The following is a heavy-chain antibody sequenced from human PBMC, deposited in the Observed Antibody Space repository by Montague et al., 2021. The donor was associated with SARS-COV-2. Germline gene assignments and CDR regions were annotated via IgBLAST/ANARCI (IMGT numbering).Heavy chain of an antibody. CDR2: TYYRSKWYN. Sequence: CAISGDSVSRNRVAWNWIRQSPSRGLEWLGRTYYRSKWYNDYAVSVKSRIAINPDTSKNQISLQLNSVTPEDTAAYYCARTSASSDYWGQGTLVTVSS. J-gene: IGHJ4*02. CDR1: GDSVSRNRVA. D-gene: IGHD1-26*01. CDR3: ARTSASSDY. V-gene: IGHV6-1*01.